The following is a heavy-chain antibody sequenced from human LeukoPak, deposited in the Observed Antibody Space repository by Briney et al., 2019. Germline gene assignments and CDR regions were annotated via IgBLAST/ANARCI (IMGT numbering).Heavy chain of an antibody. CDR2: INPNTGDT. Sequence: ASVKVSCKASGYTFTGYHMHWVRQAPGQGLEWMGWINPNTGDTNYAQKFQGRVTMTRDTSISAAYMELSWLRSDDTAVYYCTRETEMATILFEYWGQGTLVTVSS. D-gene: IGHD5-24*01. CDR3: TRETEMATILFEY. J-gene: IGHJ4*02. V-gene: IGHV1-2*02. CDR1: GYTFTGYH.